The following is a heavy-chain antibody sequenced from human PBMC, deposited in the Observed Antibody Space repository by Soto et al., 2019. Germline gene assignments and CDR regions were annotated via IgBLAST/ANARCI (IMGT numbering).Heavy chain of an antibody. V-gene: IGHV4-4*02. D-gene: IGHD2-8*01. Sequence: QVQLQESGPGLVKPSGTLSLTCAVSGGSISSSNWWSWVRQPPGKGLEWIGEIYHSGSTNYNPSLKSRVTISVAKSKNQFSLKLSSVTAADTAVYYCARDMEQNTGVHAFDIWGQGTMVTVSS. CDR2: IYHSGST. J-gene: IGHJ3*02. CDR3: ARDMEQNTGVHAFDI. CDR1: GGSISSSNW.